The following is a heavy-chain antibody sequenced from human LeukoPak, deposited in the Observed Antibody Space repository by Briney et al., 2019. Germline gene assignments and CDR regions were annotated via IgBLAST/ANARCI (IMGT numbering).Heavy chain of an antibody. CDR3: ARHTSDGDFAFDL. D-gene: IGHD4-17*01. CDR1: GGSITNTNYY. J-gene: IGHJ3*01. Sequence: SETLSLTCTVSGGSITNTNYYWAWLRQPPGKGLEWIGTIYYSGSTHDNPALKSRFTISVDRAKTQFPLKLSSVTAADTAVYFCARHTSDGDFAFDLWGQGTMVTVSS. V-gene: IGHV4-39*01. CDR2: IYYSGST.